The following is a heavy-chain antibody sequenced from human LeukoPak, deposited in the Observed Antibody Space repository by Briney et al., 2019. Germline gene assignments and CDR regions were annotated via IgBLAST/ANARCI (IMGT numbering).Heavy chain of an antibody. Sequence: GGSLRLSCTASGFSISRNYMSWVRQAPGKGLEWVSSIYSGGTTYYADSVKGRFTISRDNSKNTLYLQMNSLRAEDTAVYYCAKDRRAGSYDYWGQGTLVTVSS. D-gene: IGHD3-10*01. J-gene: IGHJ4*02. CDR1: GFSISRNY. V-gene: IGHV3-53*01. CDR3: AKDRRAGSYDY. CDR2: IYSGGTT.